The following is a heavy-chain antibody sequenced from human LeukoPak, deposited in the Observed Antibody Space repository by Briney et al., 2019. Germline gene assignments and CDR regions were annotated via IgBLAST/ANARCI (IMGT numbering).Heavy chain of an antibody. D-gene: IGHD2-2*02. CDR3: ARDVRDCSSTSCYKGFDY. Sequence: PSETPSLTCTVSGGSISSGGYYWSWIRQHPGKGLEWIGYIYYSGSTYYNPSLKSRVTISVDTSKNQFSLKLSSVTAADTAVYYCARDVRDCSSTSCYKGFDYWGQGTLVTVSS. CDR1: GGSISSGGYY. CDR2: IYYSGST. V-gene: IGHV4-31*03. J-gene: IGHJ4*02.